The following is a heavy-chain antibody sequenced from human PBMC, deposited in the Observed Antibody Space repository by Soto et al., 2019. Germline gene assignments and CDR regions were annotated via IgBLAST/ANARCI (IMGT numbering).Heavy chain of an antibody. D-gene: IGHD3-22*01. V-gene: IGHV3-30*03. J-gene: IGHJ6*02. CDR3: ARGLKYYSDTSQARRFALDV. Sequence: GGSRRLSWAASGFTFSYFGMHWVRQTPGKGLEWVTVISYDGSNKYYADSVKGRFTISRDNSKNTLSLQMNNLRAEDTAVYYCARGLKYYSDTSQARRFALDVWGQGTTVTVSS. CDR2: ISYDGSNK. CDR1: GFTFSYFG.